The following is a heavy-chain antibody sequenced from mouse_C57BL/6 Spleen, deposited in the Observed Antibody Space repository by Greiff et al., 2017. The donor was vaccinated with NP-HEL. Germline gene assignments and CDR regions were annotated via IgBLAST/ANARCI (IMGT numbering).Heavy chain of an antibody. Sequence: VQLQQPGAELVKPGASVKLSCKASGYTFTSYWMHWVKQRPGQGLEWIGMIHPNSGSTNYNEKFKGKATLTVDKSSSTAYMQLGSLTAEDSAVDYCARELRVDYWGQGTTLTVSS. V-gene: IGHV1-64*01. CDR1: GYTFTSYW. CDR2: IHPNSGST. CDR3: ARELRVDY. J-gene: IGHJ2*01.